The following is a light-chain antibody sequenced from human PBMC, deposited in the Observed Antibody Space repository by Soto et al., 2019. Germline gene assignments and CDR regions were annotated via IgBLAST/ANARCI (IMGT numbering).Light chain of an antibody. J-gene: IGKJ1*01. Sequence: EIVLTQSPGTLSLSPGERATLSCRASQSVSSSYLAWYQQKPGQAPRLLIFDASTRATGIPARFSGSGSGTEFTLTITSLQSEDFAVYYCQQYNAWPRTFGKGTTGDI. CDR1: QSVSSSY. V-gene: IGKV3-15*01. CDR3: QQYNAWPRT. CDR2: DAS.